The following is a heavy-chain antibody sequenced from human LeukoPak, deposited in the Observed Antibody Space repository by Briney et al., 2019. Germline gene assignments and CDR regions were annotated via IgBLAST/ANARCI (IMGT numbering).Heavy chain of an antibody. Sequence: GGSLRLSCAASGFTVSSNYMSWVRQAPGKGLEWVAVISYDGSNKYYADSVKGRFTISRDNSKNTLYLQMNSLRAEDTAVYYCARPLLWFGESSYYFDYWGQGTLVTVSS. CDR1: GFTVSSNY. CDR2: ISYDGSNK. J-gene: IGHJ4*02. D-gene: IGHD3-10*01. CDR3: ARPLLWFGESSYYFDY. V-gene: IGHV3-30-3*01.